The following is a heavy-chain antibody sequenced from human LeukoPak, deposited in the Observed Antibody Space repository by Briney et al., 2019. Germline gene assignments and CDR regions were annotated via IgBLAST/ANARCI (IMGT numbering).Heavy chain of an antibody. D-gene: IGHD3-22*01. CDR2: ISAYNGNT. CDR1: GYTFTSYG. CDR3: ARDRYYYDSSGPYEPDAFDI. Sequence: ASVKVSCKASGYTFTSYGISWVRQAHGQGLEWMGWISAYNGNTNYAQKLQGRVTMTTDTSTSTAYMELRSLRSDDTAVYYCARDRYYYDSSGPYEPDAFDIWGQGTMVTVSS. V-gene: IGHV1-18*01. J-gene: IGHJ3*02.